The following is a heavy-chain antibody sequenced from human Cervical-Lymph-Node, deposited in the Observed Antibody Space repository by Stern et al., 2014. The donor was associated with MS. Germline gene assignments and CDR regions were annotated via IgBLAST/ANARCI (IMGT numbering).Heavy chain of an antibody. D-gene: IGHD4-17*01. J-gene: IGHJ2*01. Sequence: QVQLQESGPGLVKPSETLSLTCTVSGGSISSYYWSWIRQPPWKGLEWIGYIYYSGSTNYNPSLKSRVTISVDTSKNQFSLKLSSVTAADTAVYYCARSYGDYVYFDLWGRGTLVTVSS. V-gene: IGHV4-59*01. CDR2: IYYSGST. CDR1: GGSISSYY. CDR3: ARSYGDYVYFDL.